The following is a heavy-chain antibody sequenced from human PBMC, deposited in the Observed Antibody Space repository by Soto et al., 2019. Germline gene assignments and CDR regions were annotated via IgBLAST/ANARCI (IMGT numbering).Heavy chain of an antibody. CDR3: AGEDDGGDRDYYGLDV. CDR1: GGSISSEYFH. Sequence: QVQLQQSGPGLVEPSQTLSLTCAVSGGSISSEYFHWTWIRQSPGKGLEWIGYIHYTGSIMYNPSFKSRLTMAVDTTKNQFSLQLPSVTAADAAVYFWAGEDDGGDRDYYGLDVWGQGTTVTVSS. J-gene: IGHJ6*02. D-gene: IGHD1-1*01. CDR2: IHYTGSI. V-gene: IGHV4-30-4*08.